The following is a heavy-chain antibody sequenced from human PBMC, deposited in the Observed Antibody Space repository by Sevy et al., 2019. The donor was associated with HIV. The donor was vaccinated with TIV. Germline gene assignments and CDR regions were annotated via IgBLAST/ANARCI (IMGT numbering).Heavy chain of an antibody. CDR3: ARDLGNWNLKLLNYYYYYGMDV. V-gene: IGHV3-30*04. D-gene: IGHD1-20*01. CDR1: GFTFSSYA. CDR2: ISYDGSNK. J-gene: IGHJ6*02. Sequence: GGSLRLSCAASGFTFSSYAMHWVRQAPGKGLEWVAVISYDGSNKYYADSVKGRFTISRDNSKNTLYLQMNSLRAEDTAVYYCARDLGNWNLKLLNYYYYYGMDVWGQGTTVTVSS.